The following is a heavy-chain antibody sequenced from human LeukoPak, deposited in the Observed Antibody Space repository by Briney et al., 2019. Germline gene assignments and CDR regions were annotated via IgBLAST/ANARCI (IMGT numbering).Heavy chain of an antibody. V-gene: IGHV3-7*03. CDR3: AKGLVGTEYFQH. Sequence: GGSLRLSCAASGFTFSSSWMSWVRQAPGKGLEWLANINQGGTMTYYGDSVKGRFTIARDNAQNSLHLQMNSLRAEDTAVYHCAKGLVGTEYFQHWGQGTLVTVSS. CDR1: GFTFSSSW. CDR2: INQGGTMT. J-gene: IGHJ1*01. D-gene: IGHD2-8*02.